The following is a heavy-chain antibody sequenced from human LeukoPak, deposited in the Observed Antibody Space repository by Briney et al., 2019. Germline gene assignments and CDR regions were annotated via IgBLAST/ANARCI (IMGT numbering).Heavy chain of an antibody. CDR3: ARDGIAVAGTRFDP. Sequence: SETLSLTCTVSGYSISSGYYWGWIRQPPGKGLEWIGSIYHSGSTYYNPPLKSRVTISVDTSKNQFSLKLSSVTAADTAVYYCARDGIAVAGTRFDPWGQGTLVTVSS. CDR1: GYSISSGYY. D-gene: IGHD6-19*01. J-gene: IGHJ5*02. CDR2: IYHSGST. V-gene: IGHV4-38-2*02.